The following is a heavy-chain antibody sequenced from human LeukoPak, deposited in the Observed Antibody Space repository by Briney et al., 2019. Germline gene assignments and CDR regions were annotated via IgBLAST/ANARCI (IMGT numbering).Heavy chain of an antibody. J-gene: IGHJ6*02. Sequence: ASVKVSCKASGYTFTSYGISWVRQAPGQGLEWMGWISAYNGNTNYAQKLQGRDTMTTDTSTSTAYMELRSLRSDDTAVYYCARGGGGKQWLVWYYYGMDVWGQGTTVTVSS. CDR2: ISAYNGNT. V-gene: IGHV1-18*01. D-gene: IGHD6-19*01. CDR3: ARGGGGKQWLVWYYYGMDV. CDR1: GYTFTSYG.